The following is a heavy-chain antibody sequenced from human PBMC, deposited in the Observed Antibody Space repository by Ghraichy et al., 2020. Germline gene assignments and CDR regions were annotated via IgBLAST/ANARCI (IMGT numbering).Heavy chain of an antibody. Sequence: GGSLRLSCAASGLTFSNFAMSWVRQAPGKGLEWVSVISASGGSIYYADSVKGRFTISRDSFKSTLYLQMNSLRAEDTAIYYCARAQGRMVTPTSFFDDWGKGTLVTVSP. CDR3: ARAQGRMVTPTSFFDD. V-gene: IGHV3-23*01. D-gene: IGHD2-21*02. CDR1: GLTFSNFA. J-gene: IGHJ4*02. CDR2: ISASGGSI.